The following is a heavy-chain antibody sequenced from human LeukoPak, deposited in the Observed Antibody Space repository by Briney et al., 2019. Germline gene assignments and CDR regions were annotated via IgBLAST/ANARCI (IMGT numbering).Heavy chain of an antibody. CDR2: IYSGRST. CDR3: ATRPSGDYPYFDY. V-gene: IGHV3-66*01. J-gene: IGHJ4*02. D-gene: IGHD4-17*01. Sequence: GGSLRLSCVASGFTVNRKYMTWVRQAPGKGLEWVSVIYSGRSTNYADSVRGRFTISRDSSRNTLYLQMNSLRAEDTAVYYCATRPSGDYPYFDYWGQGTLVTVSS. CDR1: GFTVNRKY.